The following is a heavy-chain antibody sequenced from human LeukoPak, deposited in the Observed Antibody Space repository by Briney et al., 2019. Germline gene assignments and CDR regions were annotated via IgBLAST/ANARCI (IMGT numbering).Heavy chain of an antibody. CDR1: GYTFTTND. CDR2: INTNTGNP. Sequence: GASVLDSSRASGYTFTTNDMNWVRQAPGQGLVWMGWINTNTGNPPYHQGFTGRFVFALDSSVSTAYLQISSLKAEDTAVYYCARLLSGGFDFWSGSELSGKTDAFDIWGQGTMVTVSS. J-gene: IGHJ3*02. CDR3: ARLLSGGFDFWSGSELSGKTDAFDI. V-gene: IGHV7-4-1*02. D-gene: IGHD3-3*01.